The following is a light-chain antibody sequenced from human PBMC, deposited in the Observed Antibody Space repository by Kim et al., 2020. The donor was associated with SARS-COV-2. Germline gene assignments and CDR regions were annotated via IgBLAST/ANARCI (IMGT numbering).Light chain of an antibody. V-gene: IGLV1-44*01. CDR2: YNN. J-gene: IGLJ2*01. Sequence: GRGVSMSCSGSSSNIGTNSVNWYQQLPGTAFKLLIYYNNRRPSGVPDRFSGSKSGTSASLAISGLQSEDEGEYYCAAWDDSLNGPVFGGGTQLTVL. CDR3: AAWDDSLNGPV. CDR1: SSNIGTNS.